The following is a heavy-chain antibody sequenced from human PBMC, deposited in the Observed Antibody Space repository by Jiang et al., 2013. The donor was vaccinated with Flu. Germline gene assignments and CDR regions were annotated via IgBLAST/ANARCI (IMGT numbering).Heavy chain of an antibody. Sequence: GFTFSSYAMHWVRQAPGKGLEYVSAISSNGGSTYYANSVKGRFTISRDNSKNTLYLQMGSLRAEDMAVYYCARETAPSSGWYKGSAFDIWGQGTMVTVSS. CDR1: GFTFSSYA. CDR2: ISSNGGST. D-gene: IGHD6-19*01. J-gene: IGHJ3*02. CDR3: ARETAPSSGWYKGSAFDI. V-gene: IGHV3-64*01.